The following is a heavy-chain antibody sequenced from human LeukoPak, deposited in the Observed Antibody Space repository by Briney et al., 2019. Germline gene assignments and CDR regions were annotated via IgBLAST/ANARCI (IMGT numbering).Heavy chain of an antibody. CDR3: VRQGTHIAAAGIDY. J-gene: IGHJ4*02. CDR2: IDPSDSYT. D-gene: IGHD6-13*01. Sequence: GESLRISCKGSGYIFTNYWISWVRQMPGKGLEWVGRIDPSDSYTNYSPSFQGHVTISADTSIGTPYLQWSSLKASDTAMYYCVRQGTHIAAAGIDYWGQGTLVTVSS. V-gene: IGHV5-10-1*01. CDR1: GYIFTNYW.